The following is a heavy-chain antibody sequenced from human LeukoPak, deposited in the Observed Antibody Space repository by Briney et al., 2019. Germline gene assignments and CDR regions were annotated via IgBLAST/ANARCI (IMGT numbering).Heavy chain of an antibody. CDR2: IIPFFGTA. Sequence: SVKVSCKASGGTFSSYAISWVRQAPGQGLEWMGGIIPFFGTANYAQKFQGRVTITTDESTSTAYMELSSLRSEDTAVYYCAREPVGTGTTDYFDYWGQGTLVTVSS. J-gene: IGHJ4*02. CDR3: AREPVGTGTTDYFDY. D-gene: IGHD1-7*01. CDR1: GGTFSSYA. V-gene: IGHV1-69*05.